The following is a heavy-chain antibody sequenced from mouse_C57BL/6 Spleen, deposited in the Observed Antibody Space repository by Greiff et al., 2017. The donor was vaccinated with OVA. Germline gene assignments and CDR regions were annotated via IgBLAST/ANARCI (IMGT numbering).Heavy chain of an antibody. J-gene: IGHJ2*01. Sequence: VKLMESGAELVRPGTSVKVSCKASGYAFTNYLIEWVKQRPGQGLEWIGVINPGSGGTNYNEKFKGKATLTADKSSSTAYMQLSSLTSEDSAVYFCARAPDDYGFDYWGQGTTLTVSS. V-gene: IGHV1-54*01. CDR3: ARAPDDYGFDY. D-gene: IGHD2-4*01. CDR2: INPGSGGT. CDR1: GYAFTNYL.